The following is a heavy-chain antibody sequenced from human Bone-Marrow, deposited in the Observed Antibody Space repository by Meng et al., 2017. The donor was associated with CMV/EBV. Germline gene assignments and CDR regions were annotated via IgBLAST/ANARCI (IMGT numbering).Heavy chain of an antibody. V-gene: IGHV3-30*04. CDR3: ARDAGTIAVSGIGDY. D-gene: IGHD6-19*01. CDR2: VSYDGTKT. CDR1: AFTFSNHA. J-gene: IGHJ4*02. Sequence: GESLKISCAASAFTFSNHAMHWVRQAPGEGLEWVAVVSYDGTKTYYADSVMGRFTISRDNSKNTLYLQMSSLRLEDTAVYYCARDAGTIAVSGIGDYWGQGTLVTVSS.